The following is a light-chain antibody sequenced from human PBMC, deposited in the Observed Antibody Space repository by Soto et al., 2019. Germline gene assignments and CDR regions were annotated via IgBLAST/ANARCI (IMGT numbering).Light chain of an antibody. CDR3: QQRSNWQGAT. Sequence: ETVMTQSPSTLSVSPGDRATLSFMASQSVSSNLAWYQQKPGQAPRLLIYGASTRATGIPARFSGSGSGTDFTLTISSLEPEDFAVYYCQQRSNWQGATFGGGTKVDIK. CDR2: GAS. J-gene: IGKJ4*01. CDR1: QSVSSN. V-gene: IGKV3-15*01.